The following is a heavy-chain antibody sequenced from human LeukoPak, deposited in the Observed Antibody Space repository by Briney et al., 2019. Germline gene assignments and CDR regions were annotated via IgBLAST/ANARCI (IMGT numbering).Heavy chain of an antibody. J-gene: IGHJ5*02. V-gene: IGHV3-48*04. CDR1: GFTFSSYS. Sequence: GGSLRLSCAASGFTFSSYSMNWVRQAPGKGLEWVSYISSSSSTIYYADSVKGRFTISRDNAKNSLYLQMNSLRAEDTAVYYCARLYGVRGVPNWFDPWGQGTLVTVSS. CDR3: ARLYGVRGVPNWFDP. D-gene: IGHD3-10*01. CDR2: ISSSSSTI.